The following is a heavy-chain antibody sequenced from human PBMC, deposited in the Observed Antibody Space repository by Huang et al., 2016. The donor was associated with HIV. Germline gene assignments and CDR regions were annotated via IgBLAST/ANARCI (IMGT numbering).Heavy chain of an antibody. CDR1: GFSISSYW. CDR3: ARDPRIQSWLNFFDY. D-gene: IGHD3-22*01. CDR2: RKSDGSST. Sequence: EVQLVESGGGLVQPGGSLRLSCAASGFSISSYWMHWVRQAPGKGGVWVSRRKSDGSSTSYADSVKGRFTISRDNAKNTLYLQMNSLRAEDTAVYYCARDPRIQSWLNFFDYWGQGTLVSVSS. V-gene: IGHV3-74*01. J-gene: IGHJ4*02.